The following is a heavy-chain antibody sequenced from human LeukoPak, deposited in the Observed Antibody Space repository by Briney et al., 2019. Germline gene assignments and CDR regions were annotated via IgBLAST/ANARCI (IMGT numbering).Heavy chain of an antibody. Sequence: ASVKVSCKASGGTFSIYAISWVRQAPGQGLEWMGGIVPGFHTTDYAQRFQGRLIITADESTTTAYMELSRLTSEDTAMYYCARWDAHYHEGDNWFDRWGQGTLVTVSS. CDR3: ARWDAHYHEGDNWFDR. J-gene: IGHJ5*02. CDR1: GGTFSIYA. V-gene: IGHV1-69*01. D-gene: IGHD3-22*01. CDR2: IVPGFHTT.